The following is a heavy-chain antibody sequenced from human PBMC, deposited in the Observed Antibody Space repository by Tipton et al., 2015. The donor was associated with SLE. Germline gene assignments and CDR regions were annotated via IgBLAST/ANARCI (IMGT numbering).Heavy chain of an antibody. J-gene: IGHJ6*03. CDR1: GFTFISYA. V-gene: IGHV3-30*04. CDR2: ISYDGSNK. D-gene: IGHD1-14*01. CDR3: ARAGAGGDYMDV. Sequence: SLRLSCAASGFTFISYAMHWVRQAPGKGLEWVAVISYDGSNKYYADSVKGRFTISRDNSKNTLYLQMNSLRAEDTAVYYCARAGAGGDYMDVWGEGTTGIVSS.